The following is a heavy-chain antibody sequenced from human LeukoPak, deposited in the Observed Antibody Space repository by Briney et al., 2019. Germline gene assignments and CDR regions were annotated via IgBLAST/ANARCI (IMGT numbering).Heavy chain of an antibody. V-gene: IGHV1-46*01. Sequence: ASVKVSCKASGGTFSSYAISWVRQAPGQGLEWMGIINPSGGSTSYAQKFQGRVTMTRDMSTSTVYMELSSLRSEDTAVYYCARGDFRSGIWGQGTMVTVSS. CDR2: INPSGGST. J-gene: IGHJ3*02. CDR1: GGTFSSYA. D-gene: IGHD3-3*01. CDR3: ARGDFRSGI.